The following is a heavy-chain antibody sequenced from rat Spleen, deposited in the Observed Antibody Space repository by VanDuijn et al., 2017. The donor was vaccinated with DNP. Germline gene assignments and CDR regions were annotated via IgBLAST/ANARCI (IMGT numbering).Heavy chain of an antibody. Sequence: EVQVVESGGGLVQPGRSLKLSCAASGFTFSDYYMAWVRQAPTKGLEWVAYITYDGGSTYYRDSVKGRFTISRDNAKSTLYLQMNSLRSEDMATYYCARPMDYYSGGFAYWGQGTLVTVSS. V-gene: IGHV5-22*01. J-gene: IGHJ3*01. CDR1: GFTFSDYY. CDR2: ITYDGGST. D-gene: IGHD1-1*01. CDR3: ARPMDYYSGGFAY.